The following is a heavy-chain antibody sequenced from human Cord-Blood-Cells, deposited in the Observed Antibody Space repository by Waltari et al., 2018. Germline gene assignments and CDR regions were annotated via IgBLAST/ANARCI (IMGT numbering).Heavy chain of an antibody. CDR3: ARDLDIAARPDAFDI. J-gene: IGHJ3*02. Sequence: EVQLVESGGGLVQPGGSLRLSCAASGFTFSSYEMHWVRPAPGKGLEWVSYISSSGSTIYYADSVKGRFTISRDNAKNSLYLQMNSLRAEDTAVYYCARDLDIAARPDAFDIWGQGTMVTVSS. CDR1: GFTFSSYE. D-gene: IGHD6-6*01. V-gene: IGHV3-48*03. CDR2: ISSSGSTI.